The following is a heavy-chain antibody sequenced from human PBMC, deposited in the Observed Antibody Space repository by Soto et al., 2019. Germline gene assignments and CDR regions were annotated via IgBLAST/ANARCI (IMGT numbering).Heavy chain of an antibody. J-gene: IGHJ3*01. Sequence: QAQLVQSGGEVKRPGASVKVSCKASGYTFNKYGFNWVRQAPGQVLEWMGRISAYNDYTNFAQKFQGTVTLTTDASTNTAYMELKILRSDDTAIYYCARGRGVVVPAGTPDAFDVWGQGTMVTVSS. CDR3: ARGRGVVVPAGTPDAFDV. V-gene: IGHV1-18*01. CDR2: ISAYNDYT. CDR1: GYTFNKYG. D-gene: IGHD6-13*01.